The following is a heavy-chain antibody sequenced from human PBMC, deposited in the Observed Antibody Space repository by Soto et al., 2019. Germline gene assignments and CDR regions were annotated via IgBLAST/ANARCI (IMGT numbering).Heavy chain of an antibody. V-gene: IGHV3-21*01. CDR1: GFTFSSYS. CDR2: ISSSSSYI. J-gene: IGHJ4*02. Sequence: EVQLVESGGGLVKPGGSLRLSCAASGFTFSSYSRNWVRQAPGKGLEWVSSISSSSSYIYYADSVKGRFTISRDNAKNSLYLQMNSLRAEDTAVYYCATGEYYYDSSGYYYCWGQGTLVTVSS. CDR3: ATGEYYYDSSGYYYC. D-gene: IGHD3-22*01.